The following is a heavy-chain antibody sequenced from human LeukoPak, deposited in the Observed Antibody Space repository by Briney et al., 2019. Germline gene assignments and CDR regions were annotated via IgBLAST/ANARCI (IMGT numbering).Heavy chain of an antibody. V-gene: IGHV3-48*01. CDR3: VRDRRDMGIAVATRGYYFDY. CDR2: ISSSSGTI. CDR1: GFTFSSYG. Sequence: PGGSLRLSCVVSGFTFSSYGMNWVRQAPGEGLEWVSYISSSSGTIYYADSVKGRFTISRDNAKNSLYLQMNSLRAEDTAVYYCVRDRRDMGIAVATRGYYFDYWGQGTLVTVSS. J-gene: IGHJ4*02. D-gene: IGHD6-19*01.